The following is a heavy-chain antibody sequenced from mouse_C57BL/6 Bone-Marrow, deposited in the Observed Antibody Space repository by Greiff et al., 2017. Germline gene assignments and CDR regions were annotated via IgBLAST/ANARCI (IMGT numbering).Heavy chain of an antibody. D-gene: IGHD4-1*01. CDR3: AKTQLTGTGAWFAY. CDR2: IWGDGST. J-gene: IGHJ3*01. CDR1: GFSLTSYG. Sequence: VKLMESGPGLVAPSQSLSITCTVSGFSLTSYGVSWVRQPPGKGLEWLGVIWGDGSTNYHSALISRLSISKDNSKSQVFLKLNSLQTDDTATYYCAKTQLTGTGAWFAYWGQGTLVTVSA. V-gene: IGHV2-3*01.